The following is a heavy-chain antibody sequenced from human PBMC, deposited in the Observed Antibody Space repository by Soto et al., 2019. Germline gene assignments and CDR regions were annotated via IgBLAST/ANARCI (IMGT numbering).Heavy chain of an antibody. CDR2: IWYDGSNK. CDR1: GFTFSSYG. J-gene: IGHJ6*02. V-gene: IGHV3-33*01. D-gene: IGHD1-26*01. CDR3: ARRGSRHYYYGMDV. Sequence: QVQLVESGGGVVQPGRSLRLSCAASGFTFSSYGMHWVRQAPGKGLEWVAVIWYDGSNKYYADSVKGRFTISRDNSKNTLYLQMNGLRAEDTAVYYCARRGSRHYYYGMDVWGQGTTVTVSS.